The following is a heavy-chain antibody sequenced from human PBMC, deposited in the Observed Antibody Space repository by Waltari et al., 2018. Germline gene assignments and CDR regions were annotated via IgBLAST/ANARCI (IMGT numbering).Heavy chain of an antibody. J-gene: IGHJ4*02. V-gene: IGHV4-4*02. Sequence: QMQLQESGPGLVKPSGTLSVTCTISGDPMSSGDWWSWARQSPEKGLEWIGQIQRSGRTHYNPSFESRVSISIDTSNNQFSLKVSSTTAADTAVYYCTRDRGRGIYLDSWGRGTLVTVSA. CDR2: IQRSGRT. D-gene: IGHD2-15*01. CDR1: GDPMSSGDW. CDR3: TRDRGRGIYLDS.